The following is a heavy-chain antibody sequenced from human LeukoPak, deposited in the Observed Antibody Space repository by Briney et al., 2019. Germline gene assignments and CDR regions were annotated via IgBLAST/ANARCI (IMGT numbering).Heavy chain of an antibody. J-gene: IGHJ4*02. D-gene: IGHD2-2*01. CDR3: AKTWSYCSSTSCQKYYFDY. CDR2: ILYDGSNN. Sequence: GGSLRLSCATSGFSFSSNNMHWVRQAPGKGLEWLTLILYDGSNNYYADSVKGRFTISRDNSKNTLYLQMNSLRAEDTAVYYCAKTWSYCSSTSCQKYYFDYWGQGTLVTVSS. CDR1: GFSFSSNN. V-gene: IGHV3-30*04.